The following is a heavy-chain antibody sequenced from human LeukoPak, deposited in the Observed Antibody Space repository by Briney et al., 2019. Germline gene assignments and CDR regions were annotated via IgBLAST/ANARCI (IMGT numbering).Heavy chain of an antibody. CDR1: GYTFTSYY. J-gene: IGHJ4*02. Sequence: ASVKVSCKSSGYTFTSYYMHWVRQAPGQGLEWMGIINPSGGSTSYAQKFQGRVTMTRDTSTSTVYMELSSLRYEDTAVYYCARDYRSGSGWYYWGQGTLVTVSS. D-gene: IGHD6-19*01. V-gene: IGHV1-46*01. CDR2: INPSGGST. CDR3: ARDYRSGSGWYY.